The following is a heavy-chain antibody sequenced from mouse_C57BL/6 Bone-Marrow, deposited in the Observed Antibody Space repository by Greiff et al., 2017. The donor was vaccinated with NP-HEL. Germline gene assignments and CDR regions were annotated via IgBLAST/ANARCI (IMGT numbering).Heavy chain of an antibody. CDR1: GYTFTDYY. CDR3: AFITTKGDWYFDV. D-gene: IGHD1-1*01. V-gene: IGHV1-26*01. CDR2: INPNNGGT. Sequence: EVQLQQSGPELVKPGASVKISCKASGYTFTDYYMNWVKQSHGKSLEWIGDINPNNGGTSYNQKFKGKATLTVDKSSSTAYMELRSLTSEDSAVYYCAFITTKGDWYFDVWGTGTTVTVSS. J-gene: IGHJ1*03.